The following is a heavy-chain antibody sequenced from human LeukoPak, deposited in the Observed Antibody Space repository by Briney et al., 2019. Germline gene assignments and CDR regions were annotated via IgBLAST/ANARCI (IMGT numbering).Heavy chain of an antibody. CDR1: GYTFTSHG. CDR3: ARDYIGSDYGYGGPRGGPFDY. V-gene: IGHV1-18*01. Sequence: GASVKVSCKASGYTFTSHGINWVRQAPGQGLEWMGYISTYNGNTNYAQKYQGGVTMTTDTSTSTAYMEWRSLRSDDTAVYYCARDYIGSDYGYGGPRGGPFDYWGQGTLVTVSS. CDR2: ISTYNGNT. D-gene: IGHD5-18*01. J-gene: IGHJ4*02.